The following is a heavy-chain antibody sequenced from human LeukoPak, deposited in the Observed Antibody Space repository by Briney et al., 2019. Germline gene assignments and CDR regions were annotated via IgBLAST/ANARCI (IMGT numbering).Heavy chain of an antibody. CDR2: IYYSGST. V-gene: IGHV4-30-4*01. J-gene: IGHJ4*02. Sequence: PSETLSLTCTVSGGSISSGDYYWSWIRQPPGKGLEWIGYIYYSGSTNYNPSLKSRVTISVDTSKNQFSLKLSSVTAADTAVYYCARGIAVAGPLWDWGQGTLVTVSS. CDR1: GGSISSGDYY. D-gene: IGHD6-19*01. CDR3: ARGIAVAGPLWD.